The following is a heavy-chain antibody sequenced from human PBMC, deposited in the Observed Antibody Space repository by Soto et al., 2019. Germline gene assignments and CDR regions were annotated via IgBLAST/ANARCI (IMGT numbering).Heavy chain of an antibody. CDR2: IYYSGST. V-gene: IGHV4-30-4*08. J-gene: IGHJ5*02. Sequence: SETLSLTCTVSGGSISSGDYYWSWLRPPPGKGLEWIGFIYYSGSTYNNPAPKRRRTTTVDASTNQFPLKLSSGTAADAAVYYCARYDELGSYYSNCFDPWGQGTLVTVSS. CDR1: GGSISSGDYY. D-gene: IGHD3-10*01. CDR3: ARYDELGSYYSNCFDP.